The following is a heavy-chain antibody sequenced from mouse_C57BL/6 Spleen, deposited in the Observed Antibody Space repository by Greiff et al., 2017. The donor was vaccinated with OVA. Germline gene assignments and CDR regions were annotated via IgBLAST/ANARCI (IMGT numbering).Heavy chain of an antibody. J-gene: IGHJ1*03. CDR1: GFTFSSYG. Sequence: EVKLVESGGDLVKPGGSLKLSCAASGFTFSSYGMSWVRQTPDKRLEWVATISSGGSYTYYPDSVKGRFTISRDNAKNTLYLQMSSLKSEDTAMYYCARRGYGSSYGWYFDVWGTGTTVTVSS. V-gene: IGHV5-6*02. CDR3: ARRGYGSSYGWYFDV. CDR2: ISSGGSYT. D-gene: IGHD1-1*01.